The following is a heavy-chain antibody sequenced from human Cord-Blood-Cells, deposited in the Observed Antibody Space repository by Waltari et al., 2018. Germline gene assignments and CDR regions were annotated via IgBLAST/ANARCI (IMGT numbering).Heavy chain of an antibody. CDR3: ASGGFVDIVAPVDY. CDR2: IYYSWST. V-gene: IGHV4-39*07. D-gene: IGHD5-12*01. Sequence: QLQLQEPGPGLVKPSETLSLTCNVSGGSISSSRYYWAWIRQPPGKGLECIGSIYYSWSTYYNPSLKSRVTISVDTSKNQFSLKLSSVTAADTAVYYCASGGFVDIVAPVDYWGQGTLVTVSS. CDR1: GGSISSSRYY. J-gene: IGHJ4*02.